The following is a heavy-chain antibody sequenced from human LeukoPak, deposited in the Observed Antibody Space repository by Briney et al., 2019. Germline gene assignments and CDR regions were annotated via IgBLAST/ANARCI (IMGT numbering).Heavy chain of an antibody. D-gene: IGHD2-2*01. CDR1: GGSISSGGYY. Sequence: PSETLSLTCTVSGGSISSGGYYWSWIRQPPGKGLEWIGYIYHSGSTYYNPSLKSRVTISVDRSKNQFSLKLSSVTAADTAVYYCARWTDLLVVPAAIAAFDIWGQGTMVTVSS. CDR3: ARWTDLLVVPAAIAAFDI. V-gene: IGHV4-30-2*01. CDR2: IYHSGST. J-gene: IGHJ3*02.